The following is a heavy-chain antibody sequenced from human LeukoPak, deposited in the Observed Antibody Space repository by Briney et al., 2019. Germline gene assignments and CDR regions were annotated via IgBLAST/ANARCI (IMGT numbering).Heavy chain of an antibody. CDR2: INHSGST. D-gene: IGHD3-16*02. Sequence: PGGSLRLSCTVSGFTVSSNSMSWVRQAPGKGLEWIGEINHSGSTNYNPSLKSRVTISVDTSKNQFSLKLSSVTAADTAVYYCARQGYDYVWGSYRFNFGWFDPWGQGTLVTVSS. J-gene: IGHJ5*02. V-gene: IGHV4-34*01. CDR3: ARQGYDYVWGSYRFNFGWFDP. CDR1: GFTVSSNS.